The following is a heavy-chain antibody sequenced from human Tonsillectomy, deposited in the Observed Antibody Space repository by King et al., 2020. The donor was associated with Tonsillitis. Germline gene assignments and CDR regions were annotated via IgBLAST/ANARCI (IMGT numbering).Heavy chain of an antibody. J-gene: IGHJ6*02. Sequence: VQLVESGGGVVQPGGSLRLYCAASGFTFSSYGMHWVRQAPGKGLEWGAFIRYDGSNKYYADSVKGRFTISRDNSKNTLYLQMNSLRAEDTAVYYCAKEWLPGDRDYYYYGMDVWGQGTTVTVSS. D-gene: IGHD2-21*01. CDR3: AKEWLPGDRDYYYYGMDV. CDR2: IRYDGSNK. V-gene: IGHV3-30*02. CDR1: GFTFSSYG.